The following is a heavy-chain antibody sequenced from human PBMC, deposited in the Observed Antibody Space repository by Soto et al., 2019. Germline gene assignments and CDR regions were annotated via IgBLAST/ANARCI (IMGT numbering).Heavy chain of an antibody. CDR2: ISVSGGT. J-gene: IGHJ3*02. Sequence: VQLLESGGDLVQPGGSLRFSCAASGFTFINYAMNWVRQAPGKGLEWVSTISVSGGTYYADSVKGRFTISRHNSKNTLYLQMNSLRAEDTAVYYCAKTIEGGTLHAFDIWGQGTMVTVSS. CDR3: AKTIEGGTLHAFDI. V-gene: IGHV3-23*01. CDR1: GFTFINYA. D-gene: IGHD1-26*01.